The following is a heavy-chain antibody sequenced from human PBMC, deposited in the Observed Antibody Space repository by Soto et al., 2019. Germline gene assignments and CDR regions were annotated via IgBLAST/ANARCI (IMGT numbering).Heavy chain of an antibody. J-gene: IGHJ4*02. D-gene: IGHD3-10*01. CDR1: NDSISSKNW. CDR2: IYHSGST. CDR3: ARVIRWGCGWFGIDY. Sequence: QVQLQESGPGLVKPSGTLSLTCAVSNDSISSKNWWSWVRQPPGKGLEWIGEIYHSGSTNYNPSLKSRVTISLDKSKNHFSLSLNSVTAADTAVYYCARVIRWGCGWFGIDYWGQGTLVTVSS. V-gene: IGHV4-4*02.